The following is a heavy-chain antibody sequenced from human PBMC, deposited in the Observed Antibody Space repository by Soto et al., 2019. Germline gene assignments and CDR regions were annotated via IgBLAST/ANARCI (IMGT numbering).Heavy chain of an antibody. D-gene: IGHD2-21*02. J-gene: IGHJ5*02. Sequence: PSETLSLTCTVSGGSISSYYWSWIRQPPGKGLEWIGYIYYSGSTNYNPSLKSRVTISVDTSKNQFSLKLSSVTAADTAVYYCARVLVFYGGFDPWGQGTLVTVSS. CDR3: ARVLVFYGGFDP. V-gene: IGHV4-59*08. CDR2: IYYSGST. CDR1: GGSISSYY.